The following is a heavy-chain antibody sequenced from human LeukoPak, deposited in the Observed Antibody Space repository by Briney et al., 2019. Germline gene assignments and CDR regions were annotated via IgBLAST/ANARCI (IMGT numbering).Heavy chain of an antibody. J-gene: IGHJ6*03. V-gene: IGHV3-23*01. Sequence: PGGTLRLSCAASRFTFSSYAMSWVRQAPGKGLEWVSAISGSGGVTYYADSVKGRFTISRDNSNNTLYLQMNSLRAEDTAVYYCAKSARGYMDVWGKGTTVTISS. CDR3: AKSARGYMDV. CDR1: RFTFSSYA. CDR2: ISGSGGVT.